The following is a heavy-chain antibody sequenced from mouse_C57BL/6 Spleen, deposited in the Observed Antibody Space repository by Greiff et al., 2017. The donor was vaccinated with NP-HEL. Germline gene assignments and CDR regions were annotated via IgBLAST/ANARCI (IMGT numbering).Heavy chain of an antibody. D-gene: IGHD1-1*01. Sequence: VQLQQSGAELVRPGASVKLSCTASGFNIKDDYMHWVKQRPEQGLEWIGWIDPENGDTEYASKFQGKATITADTPSNTAYLQLSSLTSEDTAVYYCTFYYYCSSAGDYWGQGTTLTVSS. CDR1: GFNIKDDY. J-gene: IGHJ2*01. CDR3: TFYYYCSSAGDY. V-gene: IGHV14-4*01. CDR2: IDPENGDT.